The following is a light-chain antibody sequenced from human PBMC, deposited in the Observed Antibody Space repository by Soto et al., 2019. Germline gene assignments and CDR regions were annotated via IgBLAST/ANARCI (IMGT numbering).Light chain of an antibody. J-gene: IGLJ1*01. V-gene: IGLV2-11*01. CDR1: SSDVGGYNY. CDR2: HVS. CDR3: CSYAGSYTPGV. Sequence: QSVLTQPRSVFGSPGQSVTISCTGTSSDVGGYNYVSWSHKQDRKDTQLIIYHVSKRPSGLPDRLSRSKSGNKDSLTISGLQAEDEADYYCCSYAGSYTPGVFGTGNKGSVL.